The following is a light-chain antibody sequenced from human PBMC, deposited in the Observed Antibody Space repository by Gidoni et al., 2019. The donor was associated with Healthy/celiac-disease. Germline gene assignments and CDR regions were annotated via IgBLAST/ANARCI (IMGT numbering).Light chain of an antibody. Sequence: DIQMNQSPSSLSASVGDRVTITCRASQSISSYLNWYQQKPGKAPKLLIYAASILQSWVPSRFSRSGSATDFTLTISILQPEDFSTYYCQQSYSTPFTFGPGTKVDI. CDR3: QQSYSTPFT. CDR2: AAS. V-gene: IGKV1-39*01. J-gene: IGKJ3*01. CDR1: QSISSY.